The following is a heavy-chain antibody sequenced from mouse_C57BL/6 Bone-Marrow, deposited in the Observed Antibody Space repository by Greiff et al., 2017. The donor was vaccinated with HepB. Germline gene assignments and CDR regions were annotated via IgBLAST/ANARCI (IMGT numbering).Heavy chain of an antibody. CDR2: IWSGGST. D-gene: IGHD2-5*01. Sequence: QVQLQQSGPGLVQPSQSLSITCTVSGFSLTGYGVHWVRQSPGKGLEWLGVIWSGGSTDYNAAFISRLSISKDNSKSQVFFKMNSLQADDTAIYDCAREGVTTGYWYFDVWGTGTTVTVSS. CDR1: GFSLTGYG. J-gene: IGHJ1*03. CDR3: AREGVTTGYWYFDV. V-gene: IGHV2-2*01.